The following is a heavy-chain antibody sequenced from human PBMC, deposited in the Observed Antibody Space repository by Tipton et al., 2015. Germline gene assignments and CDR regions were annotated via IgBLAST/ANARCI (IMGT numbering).Heavy chain of an antibody. Sequence: SLRLSCAASGFTFDEYAMHWVRQAPGQGLEWVAVIWYDGSNKYYADSVKGRFTISRDNSKNTLYLQMNSLRAEDTAVYYCARDLHDYGSYGIDYWGQGTLVTVSS. CDR3: ARDLHDYGSYGIDY. J-gene: IGHJ4*02. CDR2: IWYDGSNK. CDR1: GFTFDEYA. D-gene: IGHD4-17*01. V-gene: IGHV3-33*08.